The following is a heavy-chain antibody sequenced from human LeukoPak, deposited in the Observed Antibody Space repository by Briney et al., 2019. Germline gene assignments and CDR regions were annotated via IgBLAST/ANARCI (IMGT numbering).Heavy chain of an antibody. Sequence: ASVKVSCKVSGYTLTELSMHWVRQAPGQGLEWMGWINPNSGGTNYAQKFQGRVTMTRDTSISTAYMELSRLRSDDTAVYYCARDRDEYYYGSGSYYYWGQGTLVTVSS. V-gene: IGHV1-2*02. D-gene: IGHD3-10*01. CDR3: ARDRDEYYYGSGSYYY. CDR1: GYTLTELS. CDR2: INPNSGGT. J-gene: IGHJ4*02.